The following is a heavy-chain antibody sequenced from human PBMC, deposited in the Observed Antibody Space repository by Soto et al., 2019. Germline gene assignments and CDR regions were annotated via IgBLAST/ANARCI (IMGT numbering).Heavy chain of an antibody. V-gene: IGHV3-11*06. CDR2: ISSTSSYT. CDR3: AREGKVAYYYYYGMDV. J-gene: IGHJ6*02. Sequence: PGGSLRLSCAASGFTFSDYYISWIRQAPGKGLEWVSYISSTSSYTNYADSVKGRFTISRDNAKNSLYLQMNSLRAGDTAVYYCAREGKVAYYYYYGMDVWGQGTTVTVSS. CDR1: GFTFSDYY. D-gene: IGHD2-15*01.